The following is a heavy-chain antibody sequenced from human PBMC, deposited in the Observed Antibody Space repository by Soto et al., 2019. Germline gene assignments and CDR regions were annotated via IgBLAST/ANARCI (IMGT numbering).Heavy chain of an antibody. CDR3: ARALEYSSSFCYYYNMGV. D-gene: IGHD6-6*01. CDR2: ISSGSSTI. J-gene: IGHJ6*03. V-gene: IGHV3-48*01. CDR1: GFTFSTYT. Sequence: GGSLRLSCAASGFTFSTYTMNWVRQAPGKGLKWVSYISSGSSTIYYADSVKGRFTISRDNPKNSLYLQMNSLRAEDTAVYYCARALEYSSSFCYYYNMGVWGKGTTVTVSS.